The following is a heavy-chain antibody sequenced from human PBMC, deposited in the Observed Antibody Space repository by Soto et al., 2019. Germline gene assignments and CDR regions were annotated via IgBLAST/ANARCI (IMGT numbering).Heavy chain of an antibody. Sequence: EVLLLESGGGLVQPGGSLRLSFAASGFTFSSFAMSWVRQAPGKGLEWVSAIRGSGGSTYYADSVKGRFAISRDNSKNTLYLQMNSLRAEDTAVYYGAKDPAAADHNWFDPWGQGTLVTVSS. V-gene: IGHV3-23*01. J-gene: IGHJ5*02. CDR1: GFTFSSFA. D-gene: IGHD6-13*01. CDR3: AKDPAAADHNWFDP. CDR2: IRGSGGST.